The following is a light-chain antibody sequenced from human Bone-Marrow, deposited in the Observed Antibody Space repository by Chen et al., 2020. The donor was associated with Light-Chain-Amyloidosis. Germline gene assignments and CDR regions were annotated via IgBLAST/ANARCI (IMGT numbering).Light chain of an antibody. CDR3: FSYTRNTSHLV. CDR1: SNDVGISDY. V-gene: IGLV2-14*03. Sequence: QSALTQPASVSGSPGQSITISCTGTSNDVGISDYVSWYQQHAGEAPNLILYDVSYRPSGISHRVSGSQSGNTASWAISGLQAEDEADYYCFSYTRNTSHLVFGGGTRLTVL. J-gene: IGLJ3*02. CDR2: DVS.